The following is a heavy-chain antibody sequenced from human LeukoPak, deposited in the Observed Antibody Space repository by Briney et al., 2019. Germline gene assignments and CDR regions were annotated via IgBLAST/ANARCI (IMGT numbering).Heavy chain of an antibody. CDR2: IYYSGST. Sequence: SETLSLTCTVSGGSISSSSYYWGWIRQPPGKGLGWIGSIYYSGSTYYNPSLKSRVTISVDTSKNQFSLKLSSVTAADTAVYYCARRSIVGAAPFDYWGQGTLVTVSS. CDR3: ARRSIVGAAPFDY. J-gene: IGHJ4*02. D-gene: IGHD1-26*01. CDR1: GGSISSSSYY. V-gene: IGHV4-39*01.